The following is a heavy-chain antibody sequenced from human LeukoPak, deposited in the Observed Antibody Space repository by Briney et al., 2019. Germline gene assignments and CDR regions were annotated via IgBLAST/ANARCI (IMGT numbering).Heavy chain of an antibody. V-gene: IGHV3-30*04. J-gene: IGHJ4*02. CDR3: ARVSGCSGGICTSLKY. CDR1: GFTFSSYE. D-gene: IGHD2-15*01. Sequence: GSSLRLSCAASGFTFSSYEMHWVRQAPGKGLDWVTLISYDGTNKYYADSVKGRFTSSTANSNNTVFLQLHSLSAEDTAGYYCARVSGCSGGICTSLKYWGQGTLVTVFS. CDR2: ISYDGTNK.